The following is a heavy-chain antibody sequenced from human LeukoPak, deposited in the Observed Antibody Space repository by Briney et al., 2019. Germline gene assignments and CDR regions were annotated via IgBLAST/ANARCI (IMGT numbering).Heavy chain of an antibody. V-gene: IGHV3-7*01. Sequence: GGSLRLSCAASGFTFSSYWMSWVRQAPGKGLEWVANIKQDGSEKYYVDSVKGRFTISRDNAKNSLYLQMNSLRAEDTAVYYCAREGRQFYYYYYMDVWGKGTTVTISS. D-gene: IGHD5-24*01. J-gene: IGHJ6*03. CDR3: AREGRQFYYYYYMDV. CDR1: GFTFSSYW. CDR2: IKQDGSEK.